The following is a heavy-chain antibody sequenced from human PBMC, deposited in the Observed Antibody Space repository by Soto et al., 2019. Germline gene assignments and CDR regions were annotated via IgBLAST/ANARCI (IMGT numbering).Heavy chain of an antibody. V-gene: IGHV1-69*13. J-gene: IGHJ6*02. D-gene: IGHD6-13*01. CDR2: IIPIFGTA. Sequence: SVKVSCKASGGTFSSYAISWVRQAPGQGLEWMGGIIPIFGTANYAQKFQGRVTITADESTSTAYMELSSLRSEDTAVYYCARDYSSSWYRNYYYGMDVWGQGTTVTVSS. CDR1: GGTFSSYA. CDR3: ARDYSSSWYRNYYYGMDV.